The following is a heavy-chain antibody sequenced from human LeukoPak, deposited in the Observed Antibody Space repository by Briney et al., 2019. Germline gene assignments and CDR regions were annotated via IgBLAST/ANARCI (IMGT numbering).Heavy chain of an antibody. CDR1: GFTFSSYG. CDR2: IQYDGSNK. D-gene: IGHD3-10*01. Sequence: PGGSLRLSCVVSGFTFSSYGMHWVRQAPGKGLEWVAFIQYDGSNKYYVDSVKGRFTISRDNSRSTQYLQMNSLRAEDTAVYYCATRAYGSGSYYSPGYYYYYMDVWGKGTTVTVSS. J-gene: IGHJ6*03. V-gene: IGHV3-30*02. CDR3: ATRAYGSGSYYSPGYYYYYMDV.